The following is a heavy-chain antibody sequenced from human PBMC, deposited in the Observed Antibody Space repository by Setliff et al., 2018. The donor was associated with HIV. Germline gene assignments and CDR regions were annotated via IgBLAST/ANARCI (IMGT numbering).Heavy chain of an antibody. D-gene: IGHD3-3*01. Sequence: TSETLSLTCTVSGGSISRSHDFWNWIRQPPGKGLEWIGAISYGGITYYNPSLTSRVTISVDTSKNQFSLKVTSVTAADTAVYYCARDSSGVADYDFWSGRNWFDPWGQGILVTVSS. J-gene: IGHJ5*02. CDR2: ISYGGIT. CDR3: ARDSSGVADYDFWSGRNWFDP. CDR1: GGSISRSHDF. V-gene: IGHV4-39*07.